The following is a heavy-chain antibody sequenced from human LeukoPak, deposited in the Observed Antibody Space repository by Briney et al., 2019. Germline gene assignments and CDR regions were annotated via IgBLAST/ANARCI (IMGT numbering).Heavy chain of an antibody. V-gene: IGHV3-30*04. CDR1: GFTFSSYA. J-gene: IGHJ3*02. CDR2: ISYDGSKK. Sequence: GRSLRLSCAASGFTFSSYAIHWARQAPGKGLEWGAVISYDGSKKYYADSVKGRFTISRDNSKNTLYLQMNSLRAEDTAVYYCARDLKGAIGYYDSSGYYPSGTFDIWGQGTMVTVSS. D-gene: IGHD3-22*01. CDR3: ARDLKGAIGYYDSSGYYPSGTFDI.